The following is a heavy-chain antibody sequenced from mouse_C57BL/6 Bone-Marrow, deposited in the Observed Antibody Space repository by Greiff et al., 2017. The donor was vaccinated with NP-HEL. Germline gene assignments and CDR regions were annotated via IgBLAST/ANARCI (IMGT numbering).Heavy chain of an antibody. CDR3: TRSYDGYSFDY. J-gene: IGHJ2*01. D-gene: IGHD2-3*01. V-gene: IGHV1-5*01. Sequence: EVQLQQSGTVLARPGASVKMSCKTSGYTFTSYWMHWVKQRPGQGLEWIGAIYPGNSDTSYNQKFKGKAKLTAFTSASTAYMELSSLTNEDSAVYYCTRSYDGYSFDYWGQGTTLTVSS. CDR2: IYPGNSDT. CDR1: GYTFTSYW.